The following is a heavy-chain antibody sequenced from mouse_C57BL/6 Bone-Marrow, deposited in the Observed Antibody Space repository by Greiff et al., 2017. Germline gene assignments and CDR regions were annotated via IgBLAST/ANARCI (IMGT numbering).Heavy chain of an antibody. V-gene: IGHV1-81*01. CDR1: GYTFTSYG. Sequence: VQLQQSGAELARPGASVKLSCKASGYTFTSYGISWVKQRTGQGLEWIGEIYTSSGNTYYNEKFKGKATLTADKSSSTAYMELRSLTSEDSAVYFGARRGYGSSPYYFDYWGQGTTLTVSS. D-gene: IGHD1-1*01. J-gene: IGHJ2*01. CDR2: IYTSSGNT. CDR3: ARRGYGSSPYYFDY.